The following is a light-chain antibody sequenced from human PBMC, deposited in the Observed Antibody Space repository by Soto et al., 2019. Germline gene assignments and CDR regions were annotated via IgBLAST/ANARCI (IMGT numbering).Light chain of an antibody. V-gene: IGLV2-11*01. CDR1: SSDVGRFEY. Sequence: QSVLTHPLSVSWSPGHSVTIACTGTSSDVGRFEYVSWYQQHPGEAPKVVVYDITKRPSGVPDRFSGSKSGNTASLTISGLQAEDEADYYCCSYAGIYSYVFGTGTKVTVL. CDR2: DIT. J-gene: IGLJ1*01. CDR3: CSYAGIYSYV.